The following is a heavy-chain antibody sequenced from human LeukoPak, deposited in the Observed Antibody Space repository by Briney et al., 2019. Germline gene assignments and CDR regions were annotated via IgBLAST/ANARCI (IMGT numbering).Heavy chain of an antibody. J-gene: IGHJ4*02. Sequence: GGSLRLSCAASGFTFSSYAMHWVRQAPGKGLEWVAVISYDGSYKYYADSVKGRFTISRDNSKNTLYLQMNSLGAEDTAVYYCAKMAHYYGSGSYYNIGSDYWGQGTLVTVSS. CDR3: AKMAHYYGSGSYYNIGSDY. V-gene: IGHV3-30*18. CDR2: ISYDGSYK. D-gene: IGHD3-10*01. CDR1: GFTFSSYA.